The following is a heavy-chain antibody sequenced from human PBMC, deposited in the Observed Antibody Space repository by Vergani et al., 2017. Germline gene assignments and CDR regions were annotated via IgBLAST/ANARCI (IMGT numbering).Heavy chain of an antibody. V-gene: IGHV3-30-3*01. Sequence: VQLLESGGGLVQPGGSLRLSCAASGFTFSSYAMSWVRQAPGKGLEWVAVISYDGSNKYYADSVKGRFTISRDNSKNTLYLQMNSLRAEDTAVYYCARLAKTYYGSGTRFVPRDQKPTTEYYYYYYMDVWGKGTTVTVSS. J-gene: IGHJ6*03. CDR1: GFTFSSYA. CDR3: ARLAKTYYGSGTRFVPRDQKPTTEYYYYYYMDV. CDR2: ISYDGSNK. D-gene: IGHD3-10*01.